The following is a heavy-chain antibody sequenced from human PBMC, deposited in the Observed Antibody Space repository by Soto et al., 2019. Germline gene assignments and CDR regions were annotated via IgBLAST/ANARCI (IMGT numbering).Heavy chain of an antibody. CDR2: IWYDGSNK. CDR1: GFTFSNYG. J-gene: IGHJ4*02. Sequence: QVQLVESGGDVVQPGRSLKLSCEASGFTFSNYGMHGVRQAPGKGLEWVAVIWYDGSNKYYADSVKGRFTISRDNSKRTLYLQMNSLRAEDTAVYYCTNNFDYWGQGTLVTVSS. CDR3: TNNFDY. V-gene: IGHV3-33*06.